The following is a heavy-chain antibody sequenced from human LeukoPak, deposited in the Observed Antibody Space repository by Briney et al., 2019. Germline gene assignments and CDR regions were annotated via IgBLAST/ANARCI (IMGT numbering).Heavy chain of an antibody. V-gene: IGHV3-23*01. CDR2: TNSGGTTT. D-gene: IGHD3-10*02. CDR3: AKQSYARSLGE. J-gene: IGHJ4*02. CDR1: RFPFSDFS. Sequence: GGSLRLSCATSRFPFSDFSMTWVRQAPGKGLEWISTTNSGGTTTYYAESVKGRFTISRDNFKNALYLQMSSLRVEDTAIYYCAKQSYARSLGEGGPGTLVTVSS.